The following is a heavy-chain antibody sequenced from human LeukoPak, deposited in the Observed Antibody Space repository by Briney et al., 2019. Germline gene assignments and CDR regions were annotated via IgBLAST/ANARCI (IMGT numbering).Heavy chain of an antibody. J-gene: IGHJ6*02. CDR1: GGSISSYY. CDR3: ARRRQLALGYYYYGMDV. V-gene: IGHV4-59*08. CDR2: IYYSGST. Sequence: PSETLSLTCTVSGGSISSYYWSWIRQPPGKGLEWIGYIYYSGSTNYNPYLKSRVTISVDTSKNQFSLKLSSVTAADTAVYYCARRRQLALGYYYYGMDVWGQGTTVTVSS. D-gene: IGHD6-13*01.